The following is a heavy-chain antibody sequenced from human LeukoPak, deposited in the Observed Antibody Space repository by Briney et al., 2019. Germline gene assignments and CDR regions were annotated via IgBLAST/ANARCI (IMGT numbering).Heavy chain of an antibody. Sequence: NPSETLSLTCTVSGYSITSGYFWGWIRQPPGKGLEWIGNIYHTGGTWYNPSLKSRVTMSLDTSKNQFSLKLNSVTAADTAVYYCARTLHPSGSCPFDYWGQGTLVTVSS. D-gene: IGHD6-19*01. CDR2: IYHTGGT. J-gene: IGHJ4*02. CDR1: GYSITSGYF. CDR3: ARTLHPSGSCPFDY. V-gene: IGHV4-38-2*02.